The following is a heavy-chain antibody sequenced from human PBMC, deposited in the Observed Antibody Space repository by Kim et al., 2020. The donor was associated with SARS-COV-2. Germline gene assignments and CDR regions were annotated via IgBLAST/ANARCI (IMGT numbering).Heavy chain of an antibody. J-gene: IGHJ4*02. V-gene: IGHV1-69*01. Sequence: FQGRVTITADESTSTAYMELSSLRSEDTAVYYCARGSGLATIDSDYYFDYWGQGTLVTVSS. D-gene: IGHD5-12*01. CDR3: ARGSGLATIDSDYYFDY.